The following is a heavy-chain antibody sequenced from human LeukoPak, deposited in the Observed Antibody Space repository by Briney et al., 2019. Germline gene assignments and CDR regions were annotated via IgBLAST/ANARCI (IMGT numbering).Heavy chain of an antibody. J-gene: IGHJ3*02. CDR2: IYYSGST. CDR3: ASGQLRYFDWSSYDAFDI. CDR1: GGSISSYY. V-gene: IGHV4-59*01. D-gene: IGHD3-9*01. Sequence: SETLSLTCTVSGGSISSYYWSWIRQPPGKGLEWIGYIYYSGSTNYNPSLKSRVTISVDTSKNQFSLKLSSVTAADTAVYYCASGQLRYFDWSSYDAFDIWGQGTMVTVSS.